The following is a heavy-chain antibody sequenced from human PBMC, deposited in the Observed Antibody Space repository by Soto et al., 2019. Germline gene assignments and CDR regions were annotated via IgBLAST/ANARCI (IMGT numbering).Heavy chain of an antibody. CDR2: INHSGST. CDR3: ARVADAFDI. V-gene: IGHV4-34*01. Sequence: SETLSLTCAVYGGSFSGFYWSWIRQPPGKGLEWIREINHSGSTNYNPSLKSRVTISVDTSKNQFSLKLSSVTAADTAVYYCARVADAFDIWGQGTMVTVSS. CDR1: GGSFSGFY. J-gene: IGHJ3*02.